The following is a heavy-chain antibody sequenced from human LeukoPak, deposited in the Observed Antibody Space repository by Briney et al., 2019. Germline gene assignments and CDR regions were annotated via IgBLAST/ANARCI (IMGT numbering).Heavy chain of an antibody. V-gene: IGHV3-23*01. CDR1: GFTFSTYA. CDR2: SDSGGNT. J-gene: IGHJ4*02. D-gene: IGHD3-10*01. CDR3: AKSHSVAQRGYFDF. Sequence: GGSLRLSCAASGFTFSTYAMSWVRLAPGKGLEWVSTSDSGGNTYYAASVKGRFTISRDNSKNTLYLQMNSLRAEDTAFYYCAKSHSVAQRGYFDFWGQGTLVTVSS.